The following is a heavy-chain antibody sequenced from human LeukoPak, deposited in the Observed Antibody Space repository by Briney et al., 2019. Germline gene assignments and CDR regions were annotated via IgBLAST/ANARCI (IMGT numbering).Heavy chain of an antibody. CDR2: INSGGSST. V-gene: IGHV3-74*01. CDR1: GFTLSSYW. CDR3: ARAALAVDGYNLGT. D-gene: IGHD5-24*01. Sequence: GGSLRLSCAASGFTLSSYWMHWVRQAPGKGLVWVSRINSGGSSTNYADSVKGRFTISRDNAKNTVYLQMNSLRVEDTAVYYCARAALAVDGYNLGTWGQGTLVTVSS. J-gene: IGHJ5*02.